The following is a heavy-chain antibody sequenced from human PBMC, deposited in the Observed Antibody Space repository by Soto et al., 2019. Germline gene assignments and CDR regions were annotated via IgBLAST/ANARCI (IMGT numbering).Heavy chain of an antibody. CDR1: GYTFTSYY. CDR2: INPSGGST. D-gene: IGHD1-26*01. J-gene: IGHJ6*02. Sequence: AASVKVSFKASGYTFTSYYMHWVRQAPGQGLEWMGIINPSGGSTSYAQKFQGRVTMTRDTSTSTVYMELSSLRSEDTAVYYCARESGSYSYYYYGMDVWGQGTTVTI. V-gene: IGHV1-46*01. CDR3: ARESGSYSYYYYGMDV.